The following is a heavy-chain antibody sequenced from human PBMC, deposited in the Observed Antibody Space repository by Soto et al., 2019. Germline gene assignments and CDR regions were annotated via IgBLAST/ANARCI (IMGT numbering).Heavy chain of an antibody. CDR2: INPKSGGT. V-gene: IGHV1-2*02. CDR3: AREYNWTYQGWTVY. Sequence: ASVKVSCKASGYRLIDYFMHWVRRAPGQGLEWMGWINPKSGGTKIAQKFQGRTTMTRDTSINTVFMELSRLTSDDTAVYFCAREYNWTYQGWTVYWGLGTLAPVSS. D-gene: IGHD1-7*01. CDR1: GYRLIDYF. J-gene: IGHJ4*02.